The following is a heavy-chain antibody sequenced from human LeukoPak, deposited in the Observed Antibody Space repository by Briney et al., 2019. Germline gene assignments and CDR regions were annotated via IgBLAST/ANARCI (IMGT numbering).Heavy chain of an antibody. J-gene: IGHJ4*02. V-gene: IGHV3-73*01. CDR2: IRSKANSYAT. CDR3: TSKSYQLLSAPFDY. CDR1: GFTFSGSA. Sequence: GGSLRLSCAASGFTFSGSAMHWVRQASGKGLEWVGRIRSKANSYATAYAASVKGRFTISRDDSKNTAYLQMNSLKTEDTAVYYCTSKSYQLLSAPFDYWGQGTLVTVSS. D-gene: IGHD2-2*01.